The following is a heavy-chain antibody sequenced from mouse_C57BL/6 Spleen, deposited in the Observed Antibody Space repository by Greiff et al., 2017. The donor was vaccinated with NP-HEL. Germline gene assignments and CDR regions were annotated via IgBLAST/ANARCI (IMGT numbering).Heavy chain of an antibody. CDR3: ARSGFYGSSPYYAMDY. D-gene: IGHD1-1*01. J-gene: IGHJ4*01. Sequence: QVQLQQPGTELVKPGASVKLSCKASGYTFTSYWMHWVKQRPGQGLEWIGNINPSNGGTNYNEKFKSKATLTVDNSSSTAYMQLSSLTSEDSAVYYCARSGFYGSSPYYAMDYWGQGTSVTVSS. CDR2: INPSNGGT. V-gene: IGHV1-53*01. CDR1: GYTFTSYW.